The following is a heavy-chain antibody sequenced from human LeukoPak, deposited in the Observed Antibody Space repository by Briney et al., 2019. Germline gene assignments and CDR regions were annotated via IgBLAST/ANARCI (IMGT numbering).Heavy chain of an antibody. CDR2: IIPIFGTA. CDR3: ATPCYYDSSGFSLDY. V-gene: IGHV1-69*13. CDR1: GGTFSSYA. D-gene: IGHD3-22*01. Sequence: SVKVSCKASGGTFSSYAISWVRQAPGQGLEWMGGIIPIFGTANYAQKFQGRVTITADESTSTAYMELSSLRSEDTAGYYCATPCYYDSSGFSLDYWGQGTLVTVSS. J-gene: IGHJ4*02.